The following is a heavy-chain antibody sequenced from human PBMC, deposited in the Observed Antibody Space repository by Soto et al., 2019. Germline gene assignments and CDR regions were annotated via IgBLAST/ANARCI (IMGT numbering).Heavy chain of an antibody. D-gene: IGHD3-9*01. CDR2: IKSETDGGTA. J-gene: IGHJ4*02. V-gene: IGHV3-15*01. CDR1: GFNLSHPW. CDR3: TTGIYYDLLTGYHDVAY. Sequence: GGSLRLSCAASGFNLSHPWMTWVRQAAGKGLEWVGRIKSETDGGTADYAAPVKGRITISRDDSKNTVYLQMNSLKTEDTAVYSCTTGIYYDLLTGYHDVAYWGQGTLVTVSS.